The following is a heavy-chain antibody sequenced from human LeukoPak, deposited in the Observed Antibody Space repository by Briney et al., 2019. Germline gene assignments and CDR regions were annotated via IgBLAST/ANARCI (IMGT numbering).Heavy chain of an antibody. D-gene: IGHD4-17*01. J-gene: IGHJ4*02. Sequence: PGGSLRLSCAASGFTFSSYAMSWVRQAPGKGLEWVSFIYSGGNTHYSDSVKGRFTISRDNSKNTLYRQMNSLRADDTAVYYCARRAGEYSHPYDYWGQGTLVTVSS. V-gene: IGHV3-23*05. CDR1: GFTFSSYA. CDR3: ARRAGEYSHPYDY. CDR2: IYSGGNT.